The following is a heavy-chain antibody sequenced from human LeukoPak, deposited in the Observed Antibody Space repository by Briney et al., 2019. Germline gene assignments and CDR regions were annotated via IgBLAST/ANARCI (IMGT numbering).Heavy chain of an antibody. Sequence: ASVKVSCKASGYTFTGYYMHWVRQAPGQGLEWMGWINPNSGGTNYAQKFQGRVTMTRDTSISTAYMELSRLRSDDTAVYYCARRPYYCSSTSCYTWSYYDFWSGYRNRDAFGIWGQGTMVTVSS. D-gene: IGHD2-2*02. J-gene: IGHJ3*02. CDR1: GYTFTGYY. CDR3: ARRPYYCSSTSCYTWSYYDFWSGYRNRDAFGI. V-gene: IGHV1-2*02. CDR2: INPNSGGT.